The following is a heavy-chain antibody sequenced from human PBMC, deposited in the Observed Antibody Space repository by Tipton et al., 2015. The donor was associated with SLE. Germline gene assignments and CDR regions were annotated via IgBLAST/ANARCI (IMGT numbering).Heavy chain of an antibody. CDR3: AKGPYYGGKSGADYYYYGMDV. CDR1: GFIFSSYG. J-gene: IGHJ6*02. Sequence: SLRLSCEASGFIFSSYGMHWVRQAPGKGLEWVAVIWLDGSHEYYADSVRGRFTISRDNSKNTLYLQMNSLRAEDTAVYYCAKGPYYGGKSGADYYYYGMDVWGQGTTVTVSS. CDR2: IWLDGSHE. V-gene: IGHV3-33*06. D-gene: IGHD2-21*01.